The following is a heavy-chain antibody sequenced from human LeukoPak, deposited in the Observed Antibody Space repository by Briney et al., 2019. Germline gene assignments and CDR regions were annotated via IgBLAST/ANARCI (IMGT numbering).Heavy chain of an antibody. Sequence: GGSLRLSCAASGFTFSDYNMGWMRQAPGKGLEWVANIKQDGSEKYYVDSVKGRFTISRDNAKNSLYLQMNSLRAEDTAVYYCARDSGDYEPWYFDLWGRGTLVTVSS. CDR3: ARDSGDYEPWYFDL. V-gene: IGHV3-7*01. J-gene: IGHJ2*01. CDR2: IKQDGSEK. D-gene: IGHD4-17*01. CDR1: GFTFSDYN.